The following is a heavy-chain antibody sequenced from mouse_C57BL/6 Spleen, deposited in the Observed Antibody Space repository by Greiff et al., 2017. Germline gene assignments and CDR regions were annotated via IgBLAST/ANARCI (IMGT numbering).Heavy chain of an antibody. CDR3: ARWGTGYYAMDY. D-gene: IGHD4-1*01. CDR2: IYPGDGDT. CDR1: GYAFSSYW. Sequence: QVQLQQSGAELVKPGASVKISCKASGYAFSSYWINWVKQRPGKGLEWIGQIYPGDGDTNYNGKFKGKATLTADKSSSTAYMQLSSLTSEDSAVYFCARWGTGYYAMDYWGQGTSVTVSS. V-gene: IGHV1-80*01. J-gene: IGHJ4*01.